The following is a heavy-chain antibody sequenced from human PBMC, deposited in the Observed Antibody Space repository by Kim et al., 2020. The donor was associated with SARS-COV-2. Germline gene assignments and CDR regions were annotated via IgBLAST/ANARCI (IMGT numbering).Heavy chain of an antibody. V-gene: IGHV6-1*01. Sequence: NASAVSVKSRITITPDTSKNPFSLQLNSVTPEDTAVYYCAREGTTGAIDYWGQGTLVTVSS. CDR2: N. D-gene: IGHD7-27*01. J-gene: IGHJ4*02. CDR3: AREGTTGAIDY.